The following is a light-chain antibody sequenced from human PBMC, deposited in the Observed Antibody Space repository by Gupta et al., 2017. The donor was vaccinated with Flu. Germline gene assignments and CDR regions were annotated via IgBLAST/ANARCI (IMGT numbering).Light chain of an antibody. CDR1: QNIGVN. Sequence: TRSVSPGGSATLSCRASQNIGVNLAWFQKKPGQVPRLLISGASTRATGITARFSGNGVGTEFSFTISSRQSEDLAVYYCQHYSNGHPGWTFGQGTKVEIK. J-gene: IGKJ1*01. CDR3: QHYSNGHPGWT. CDR2: GAS. V-gene: IGKV3-15*01.